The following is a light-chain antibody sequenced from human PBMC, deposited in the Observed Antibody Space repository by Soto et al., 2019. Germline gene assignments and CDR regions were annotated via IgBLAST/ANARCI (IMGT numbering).Light chain of an antibody. Sequence: EIVMTQSPLTLSASPGERAIFSCRASQSVGSNIAWYQQKPGQSPRLLVHDASTRATAIPARFSGSASGTDFILTINPLQPEDFAVYYCQQYYQWPSYTFGQGTK. V-gene: IGKV3-15*01. CDR1: QSVGSN. CDR2: DAS. CDR3: QQYYQWPSYT. J-gene: IGKJ2*01.